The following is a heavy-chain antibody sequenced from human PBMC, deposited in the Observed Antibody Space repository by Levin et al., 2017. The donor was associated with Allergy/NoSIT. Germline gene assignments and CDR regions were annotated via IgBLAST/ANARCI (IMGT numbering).Heavy chain of an antibody. CDR1: GDTFSSNS. CDR2: IIPVVGLT. J-gene: IGHJ6*03. CDR3: ARSALLQGLTVLFGHYYMDV. D-gene: IGHD2/OR15-2a*01. Sequence: PLASVKVSCKASGDTFSSNSFNWVRQAPGQGLEWMGGIIPVVGLTDYAQKFQDRLTITADTSTSTAYMELTSLTSQDTAVYYCARSALLQGLTVLFGHYYMDVWGTGTTVTVSS. V-gene: IGHV1-69*10.